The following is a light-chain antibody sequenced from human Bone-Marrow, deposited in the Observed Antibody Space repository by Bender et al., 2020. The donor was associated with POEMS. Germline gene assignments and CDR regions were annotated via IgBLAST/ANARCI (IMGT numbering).Light chain of an antibody. Sequence: SPLAQPASVSGPPGQSITVSCTGTSSDVGEFDSISWYQQHPGEAPKLIIFDVYSRPSSVPGRFSGSKSGNTASLTISDLQAEDEALYYCTSYTTTNPLYVFGTGTRVTVL. CDR2: DVY. CDR3: TSYTTTNPLYV. J-gene: IGLJ1*01. V-gene: IGLV2-14*03. CDR1: SSDVGEFDS.